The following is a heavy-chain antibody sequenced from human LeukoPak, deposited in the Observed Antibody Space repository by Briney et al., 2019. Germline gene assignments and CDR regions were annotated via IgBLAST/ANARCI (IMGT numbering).Heavy chain of an antibody. D-gene: IGHD1-20*01. V-gene: IGHV4-39*01. Sequence: SETLSLTCSVSGGLISSSGNFYWGWIRQVPGKGLEWIGSVYYTGYSYDNPSLKSRVTVSVDTSKNQFSLKLNSVTAADTAIYYCARQGAITARRTHYYAMDVWGPGTTVTVSS. CDR2: VYYTGYS. CDR3: ARQGAITARRTHYYAMDV. CDR1: GGLISSSGNFY. J-gene: IGHJ6*02.